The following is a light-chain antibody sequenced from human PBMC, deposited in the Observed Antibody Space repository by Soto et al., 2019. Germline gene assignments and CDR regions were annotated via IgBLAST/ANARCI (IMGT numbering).Light chain of an antibody. J-gene: IGKJ1*01. CDR3: QQSYTTPWT. V-gene: IGKV1-39*01. CDR1: QNINNY. Sequence: DIQMTQSPSSLSASVGDRVTITCRASQNINNYLIWFQHKPGKAPKLLIYAAFSLQSGVVSMFSSTGAGSVFTLSISSLQPEDFATYSCQQSYTTPWTFGQGTKVDI. CDR2: AAF.